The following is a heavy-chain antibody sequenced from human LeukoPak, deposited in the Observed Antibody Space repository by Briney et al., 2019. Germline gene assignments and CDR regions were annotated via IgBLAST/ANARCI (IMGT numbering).Heavy chain of an antibody. CDR2: IWYDGSNK. V-gene: IGHV3-30*02. D-gene: IGHD3-22*01. CDR3: AKDLRGGITMIVVVGFDY. J-gene: IGHJ4*02. Sequence: PGGSLRLSCAASGFTFSSYGMHWVRQAPGKGLEWVAFIWYDGSNKYYADSVKGRFTISRDNSKNTLYLQMNSLRAEDTAVYYCAKDLRGGITMIVVVGFDYWGQGTLVTVSS. CDR1: GFTFSSYG.